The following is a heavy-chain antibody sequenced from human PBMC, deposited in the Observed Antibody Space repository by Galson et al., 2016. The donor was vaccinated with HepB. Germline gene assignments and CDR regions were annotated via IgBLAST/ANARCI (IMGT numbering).Heavy chain of an antibody. Sequence: SVKVSCKASGYTFLNHDINWVRQAPGQGLEWMGWMNPKTGNTGSAQKFQVRVTMTRNTSISTAYMQLSGLRSDDTAVYYCARGLWSSGWHNNWFDSWGQGTLVTVSS. CDR3: ARGLWSSGWHNNWFDS. J-gene: IGHJ5*01. D-gene: IGHD6-19*01. V-gene: IGHV1-8*01. CDR2: MNPKTGNT. CDR1: GYTFLNHD.